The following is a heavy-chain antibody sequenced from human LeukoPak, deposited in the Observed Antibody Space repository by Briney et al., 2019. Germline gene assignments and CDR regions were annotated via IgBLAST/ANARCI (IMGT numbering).Heavy chain of an antibody. J-gene: IGHJ3*02. CDR1: GASISSSY. CDR2: IYYNGNT. Sequence: SETLSLTCTVSGASISSSYWSWIRQPPRKRLEWIGYIYYNGNTNSNPSLKSRVTISADTSKNQFSLKLSSVTAADTAVYYCVRGNYDNRGYSSAFDIWGQGAMVTVSS. CDR3: VRGNYDNRGYSSAFDI. D-gene: IGHD3-22*01. V-gene: IGHV4-59*01.